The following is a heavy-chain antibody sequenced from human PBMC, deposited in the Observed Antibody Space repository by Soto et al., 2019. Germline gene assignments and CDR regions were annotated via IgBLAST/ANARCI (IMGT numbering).Heavy chain of an antibody. CDR1: GSTFSSYW. Sequence: GGSLRLSCAASGSTFSSYWMHWVRQAPGKGLVWVSRINSDGSSTSYADSVKGRFTISRDNAKNTLYLQMNSLRAEDTAVYYCARDRAVSGYFDYWGQGTLVTVSS. CDR3: ARDRAVSGYFDY. J-gene: IGHJ4*02. CDR2: INSDGSST. D-gene: IGHD3-3*01. V-gene: IGHV3-74*01.